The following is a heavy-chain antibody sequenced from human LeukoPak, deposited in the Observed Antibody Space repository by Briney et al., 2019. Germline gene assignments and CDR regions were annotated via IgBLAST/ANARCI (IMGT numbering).Heavy chain of an antibody. J-gene: IGHJ4*02. D-gene: IGHD1-26*01. V-gene: IGHV1-18*01. CDR2: ISTYNGNT. CDR1: GYTFTSYG. Sequence: VASVKVSCKASGYTFTSYGISCVRQAPGQGLEWMGWISTYNGNTNYAQKLQGRVTMTTDTSTSTAYMELRSLRSDDTAVYYCARDDSGSPDYWGQGTLVTVSS. CDR3: ARDDSGSPDY.